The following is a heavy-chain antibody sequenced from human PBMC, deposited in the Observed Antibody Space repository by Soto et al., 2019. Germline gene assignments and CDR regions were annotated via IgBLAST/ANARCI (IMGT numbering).Heavy chain of an antibody. V-gene: IGHV3-30-3*01. Sequence: GGSLRLSCAASGFTFSSYTMHWVRQAPGKWLEWVAVISYDGNNKYYADSVKGRFTISRDNSKNTLYLQLNSLRAEDTAVYDCARDSNGMDVWGQGXTVTVSS. CDR1: GFTFSSYT. J-gene: IGHJ6*02. CDR2: ISYDGNNK. CDR3: ARDSNGMDV.